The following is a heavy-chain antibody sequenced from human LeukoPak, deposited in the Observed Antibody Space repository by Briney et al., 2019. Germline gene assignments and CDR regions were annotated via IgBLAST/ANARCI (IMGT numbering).Heavy chain of an antibody. V-gene: IGHV1-69*05. Sequence: ASVKVSCKASGGTFSSYAISWVRQAPGQGLEWMGGIIPIFGTANYAQKFQGRVTITTDESTSTAYMELSSLRSEDTAVYYCARGTRRITIFAAFDIWGQGTMVTVSS. CDR3: ARGTRRITIFAAFDI. CDR1: GGTFSSYA. D-gene: IGHD3-3*01. CDR2: IIPIFGTA. J-gene: IGHJ3*02.